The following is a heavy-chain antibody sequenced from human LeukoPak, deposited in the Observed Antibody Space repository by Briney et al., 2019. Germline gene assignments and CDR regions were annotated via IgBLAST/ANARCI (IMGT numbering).Heavy chain of an antibody. J-gene: IGHJ4*02. Sequence: ASVKVSCKASGYTFTGYYMHWVRQAPEQGPEWMGWINPNSGGTNYAQKFQGWVTMTRDTSISTAYMELSRLRSDDTAVYYCARAVRNEYSSSPKVEYFDYWGQGTLVTVSS. CDR1: GYTFTGYY. V-gene: IGHV1-2*04. D-gene: IGHD6-6*01. CDR3: ARAVRNEYSSSPKVEYFDY. CDR2: INPNSGGT.